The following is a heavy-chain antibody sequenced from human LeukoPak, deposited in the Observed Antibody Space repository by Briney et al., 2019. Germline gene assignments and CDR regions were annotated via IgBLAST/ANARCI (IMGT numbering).Heavy chain of an antibody. Sequence: GGSLRLSCAASGFTFDDYAMHWVRQAPGKGLEWVSLISWDGGSTYYADSVKGRFTISRDNSKNTLYLQMNSLRAEDTAVYYCAKLAVAGILDLDYWGQGTLVTVSS. J-gene: IGHJ4*02. CDR3: AKLAVAGILDLDY. V-gene: IGHV3-43D*03. CDR1: GFTFDDYA. CDR2: ISWDGGST. D-gene: IGHD6-19*01.